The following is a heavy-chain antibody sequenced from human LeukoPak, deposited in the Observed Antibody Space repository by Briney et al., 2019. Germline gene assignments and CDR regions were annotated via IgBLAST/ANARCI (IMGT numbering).Heavy chain of an antibody. J-gene: IGHJ3*02. CDR1: GGTVGRYA. CDR3: ARDCSGDRRYGAFDI. V-gene: IGHV1-69*13. CDR2: VSPIYGTS. D-gene: IGHD2-21*02. Sequence: ASVKVSCKASGGTVGRYAITWVRQAPGQRLEWMGGVSPIYGTSDYAQRFQGRVTISADESTSTAFLEVRSLRSEDTAVYYCARDCSGDRRYGAFDIWGQGTLVIVSS.